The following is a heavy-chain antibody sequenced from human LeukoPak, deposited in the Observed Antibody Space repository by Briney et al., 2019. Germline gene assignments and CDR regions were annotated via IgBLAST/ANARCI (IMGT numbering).Heavy chain of an antibody. J-gene: IGHJ3*02. CDR2: FYCRGGST. V-gene: IGHV3-NL1*01. CDR1: GFTFSTYG. CDR3: AKDHLPYGAFDI. D-gene: IGHD2-8*01. Sequence: GGSLRLSCAASGFTFSTYGFHWVRQAPGKGLEWVSVFYCRGGSTYYADSVKGRFTISRDNSKNTLYLQMNSLRAEDTAVYYCAKDHLPYGAFDIWGQGTMVTVSS.